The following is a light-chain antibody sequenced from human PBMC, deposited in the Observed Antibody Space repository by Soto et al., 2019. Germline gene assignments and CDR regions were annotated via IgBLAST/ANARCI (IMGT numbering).Light chain of an antibody. Sequence: EGVLTQSPSTLCLSPGNTATLYCRASQSVSSNNLAWYKQKPGRAPRVXSYAASSRATGVPARVSGSGSGTDFTLTISSLQPEDSEVYYCQQRHMWPITFGQGTRLEI. CDR3: QQRHMWPIT. CDR2: AAS. V-gene: IGKV3D-20*02. CDR1: QSVSSNN. J-gene: IGKJ5*01.